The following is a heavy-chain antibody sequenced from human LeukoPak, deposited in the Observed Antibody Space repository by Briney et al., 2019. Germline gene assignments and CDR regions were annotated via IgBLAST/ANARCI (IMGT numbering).Heavy chain of an antibody. CDR2: ISGSGSST. CDR1: GFTFSSYN. V-gene: IGHV3-48*04. Sequence: GGSLRLSCAASGFTFSSYNMNWVRQTPGMGLEWLSYISGSGSSTFYADSVKGRLTISRDNAKNSLYLQMNSLRAEDTAVYFCAREGYRSSSEPDSWGQGTLVTVSS. CDR3: AREGYRSSSEPDS. J-gene: IGHJ4*02. D-gene: IGHD6-6*01.